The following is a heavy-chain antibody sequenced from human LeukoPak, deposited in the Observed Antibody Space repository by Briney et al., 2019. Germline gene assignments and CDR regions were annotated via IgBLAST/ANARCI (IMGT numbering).Heavy chain of an antibody. CDR1: GFTFSSYG. J-gene: IGHJ3*02. Sequence: PGGSLRLSCAASGFTFSSYGMHWVRQAPGKGLEWVAFIRYDGSNKYYADSVKGRFTISRDNSRNTLYLQMNSLRAEDTAVYYCAKSIKGDIVVVPAAIGTVAFDIWGQGTMVTVSS. CDR3: AKSIKGDIVVVPAAIGTVAFDI. CDR2: IRYDGSNK. D-gene: IGHD2-2*01. V-gene: IGHV3-30*02.